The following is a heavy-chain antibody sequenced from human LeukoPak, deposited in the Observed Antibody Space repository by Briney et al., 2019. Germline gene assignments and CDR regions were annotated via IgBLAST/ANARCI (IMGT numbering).Heavy chain of an antibody. CDR2: IYYSGST. CDR1: GGSISSGDYY. Sequence: PSETLSLTCTVSGGSISSGDYYWSWIRPPPGKGLEWIGYIYYSGSTYYNPSLKSRVTISVDTSKNQFSLKLSSVTAADTAVYYCARDPSNLRRPGYYYYMDVWGKGTTVTVSS. V-gene: IGHV4-30-4*08. J-gene: IGHJ6*03. CDR3: ARDPSNLRRPGYYYYMDV. D-gene: IGHD2-8*01.